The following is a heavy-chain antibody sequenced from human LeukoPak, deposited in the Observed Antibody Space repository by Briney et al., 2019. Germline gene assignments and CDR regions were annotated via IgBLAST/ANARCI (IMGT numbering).Heavy chain of an antibody. D-gene: IGHD6-13*01. Sequence: GGSLRLSCTASGFTFSGAAMHWVRQASGKGPEWVGHIRSKPNSYATAYAASVKGRFTISRDDSKNTAYLQMNSLKIEDTAVYYCTRPLGAAAGTYFDPWGQGTLVTVSS. CDR3: TRPLGAAAGTYFDP. V-gene: IGHV3-73*01. J-gene: IGHJ5*02. CDR1: GFTFSGAA. CDR2: IRSKPNSYAT.